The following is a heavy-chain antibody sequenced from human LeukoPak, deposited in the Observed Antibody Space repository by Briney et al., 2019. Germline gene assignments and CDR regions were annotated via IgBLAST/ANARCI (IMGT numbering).Heavy chain of an antibody. CDR3: AKRLRDGYNSPIDY. CDR2: IIDSGGVI. CDR1: GFPFPNYA. Sequence: GRSLRLSCAASGFPFPNYAMTWVRQAPGKGLEWISGIIDSGGVIYYADSVKGRITISRDTSKNTLYLQMNSLRAEDTAVYYCAKRLRDGYNSPIDYWGQGTLVTVSS. V-gene: IGHV3-23*01. J-gene: IGHJ4*02. D-gene: IGHD5-24*01.